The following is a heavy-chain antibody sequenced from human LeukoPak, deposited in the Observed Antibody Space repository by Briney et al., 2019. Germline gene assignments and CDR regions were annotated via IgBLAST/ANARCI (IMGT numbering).Heavy chain of an antibody. CDR3: ANGYCSSTSCSSLGVW. CDR1: GFTFSSYA. D-gene: IGHD2-2*03. V-gene: IGHV3-23*01. Sequence: GGSLRLSCAASGFTFSSYAMSWVRQAPGKGLEWVSAISGSGGSTYYADSVKGRFTISRVNSKNTLYLQMNSLRAEDTAVYYCANGYCSSTSCSSLGVWWGQGTLVTVSS. J-gene: IGHJ4*02. CDR2: ISGSGGST.